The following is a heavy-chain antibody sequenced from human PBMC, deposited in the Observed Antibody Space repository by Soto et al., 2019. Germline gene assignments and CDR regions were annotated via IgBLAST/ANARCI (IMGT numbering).Heavy chain of an antibody. Sequence: QVHLVQSGAEVKKPGASVKVSCKASGYTFTGYYIHWVRQAPGQGLEWMGWTNPSNGGTNYAQKFQGRVTMTRDTSLSIAYIELTTLRSDDTAVFYCAREVGGGRHYYFDSWGLGTLVTVSS. V-gene: IGHV1-2*02. CDR2: TNPSNGGT. CDR3: AREVGGGRHYYFDS. J-gene: IGHJ4*02. CDR1: GYTFTGYY. D-gene: IGHD3-16*01.